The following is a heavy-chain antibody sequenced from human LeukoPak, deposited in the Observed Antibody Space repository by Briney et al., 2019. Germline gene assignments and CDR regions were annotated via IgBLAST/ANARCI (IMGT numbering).Heavy chain of an antibody. Sequence: GGSLRLSCAASGFTFSSYNMSWVRQAPGKGLEGGSVISGRGGYTYYADSVKGRFAISRDNSRKTLYLQMNSLRAEDTAIYYCAKDHCTNGVCPDYDYYMDVWGKGTTVTVSS. V-gene: IGHV3-23*01. CDR2: ISGRGGYT. CDR3: AKDHCTNGVCPDYDYYMDV. D-gene: IGHD2-8*01. J-gene: IGHJ6*03. CDR1: GFTFSSYN.